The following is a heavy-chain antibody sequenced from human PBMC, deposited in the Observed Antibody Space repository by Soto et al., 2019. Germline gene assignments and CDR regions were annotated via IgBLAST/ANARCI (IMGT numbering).Heavy chain of an antibody. CDR3: ARSHSSGWPYYFDP. CDR2: IYHSGNT. D-gene: IGHD3-22*01. CDR1: GGSISSGYY. J-gene: IGHJ4*02. V-gene: IGHV4-31*03. Sequence: PSETLSLTCSVSGGSISSGYYWSWIRQHPGKGLEWIGYIYHSGNTYYNPSLKSRVTISVDTSKNQFSLNLSSVTAADSAVYYCARSHSSGWPYYFDPWGQGTLVTVSS.